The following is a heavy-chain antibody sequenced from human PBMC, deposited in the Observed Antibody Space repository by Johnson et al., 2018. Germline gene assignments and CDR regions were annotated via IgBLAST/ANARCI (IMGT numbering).Heavy chain of an antibody. D-gene: IGHD3-16*02. V-gene: IGHV3-30-3*01. J-gene: IGHJ3*02. CDR2: ISSDGGTK. CDR3: ARVTYDYVWGSYLDAFDI. Sequence: VQLVESGGGVVQPEKSLRLSCAASGFTFRSYTMHWVRQAPGKGLEWVAVISSDGGTKYYADSVKGRFTISRDNAENSLYLQMNSLRAEDTAVYYCARVTYDYVWGSYLDAFDIWGQGTMVTVSS. CDR1: GFTFRSYT.